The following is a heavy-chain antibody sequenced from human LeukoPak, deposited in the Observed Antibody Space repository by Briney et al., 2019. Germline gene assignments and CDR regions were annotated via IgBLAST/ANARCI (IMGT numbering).Heavy chain of an antibody. CDR1: GYSFTSYW. J-gene: IGHJ4*02. CDR3: ASGYSSSWATFDY. CDR2: IKPDGSEK. D-gene: IGHD6-13*01. Sequence: GESLKISCKGSGYSFTSYWIGWVRQAPGKGLEWVANIKPDGSEKYYVDSVKGRFTISRDNAKNSLYLQMNSLRAEDTAVYYCASGYSSSWATFDYWGQGTLVTVSS. V-gene: IGHV3-7*01.